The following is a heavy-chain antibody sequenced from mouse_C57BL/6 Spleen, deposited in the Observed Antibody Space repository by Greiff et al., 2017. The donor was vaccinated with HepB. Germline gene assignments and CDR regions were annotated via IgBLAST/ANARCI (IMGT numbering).Heavy chain of an antibody. CDR3: TRHWDEGYYAMDY. CDR2: IDPETGGT. Sequence: VKLVESGAELVRPGASVTLSCKASGYTFTDYEMHWVKQTPVHGLEWIGAIDPETGGTAYNQKFKGKAILTADKSSSTAYMELRSLTSEDSAVYYCTRHWDEGYYAMDYWGQGTSVTVSS. V-gene: IGHV1-15*01. CDR1: GYTFTDYE. J-gene: IGHJ4*01. D-gene: IGHD4-1*01.